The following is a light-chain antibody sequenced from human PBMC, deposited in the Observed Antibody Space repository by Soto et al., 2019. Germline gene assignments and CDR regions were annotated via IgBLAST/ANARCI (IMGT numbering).Light chain of an antibody. CDR3: SSYTSSSTTV. CDR1: ISDVSGYNY. V-gene: IGLV2-14*01. J-gene: IGLJ1*01. Sequence: QSLLNQPASVFGPPGQSITIACTGTISDVSGYNYVSWYQQHPGKAPKLMIYEVSNRPSGVSNRFSGSTSGNTASLTISGLQAEDEADYYCSSYTSSSTTVFGTGTKVTVL. CDR2: EVS.